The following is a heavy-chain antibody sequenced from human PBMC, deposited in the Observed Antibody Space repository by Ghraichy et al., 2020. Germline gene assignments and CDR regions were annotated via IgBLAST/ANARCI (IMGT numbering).Heavy chain of an antibody. Sequence: LSLTCAASEFSFSAFAMHWVRQAPGKGLEWVALISFDGSNKYYADSVKGRFAISRDISKYTLYLQMNSLRAEDTAVYYCAKEGGTYFDSYYYGLNVWGQGTTVTVSS. D-gene: IGHD1-26*01. CDR1: EFSFSAFA. J-gene: IGHJ6*02. V-gene: IGHV3-30*18. CDR3: AKEGGTYFDSYYYGLNV. CDR2: ISFDGSNK.